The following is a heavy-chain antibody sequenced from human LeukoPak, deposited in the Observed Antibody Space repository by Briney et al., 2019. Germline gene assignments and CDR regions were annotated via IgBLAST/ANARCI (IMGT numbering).Heavy chain of an antibody. D-gene: IGHD7-27*01. Sequence: GGSLRLSCSASGFTFRTSWMHWVRQGPGKGLLWVAHINSDGGNTAYADSVKGRFTISRDNAKSTLYLQMNSLRSEDTAVYYCARGDPLGNYWGQGTLVTVSS. J-gene: IGHJ4*02. CDR2: INSDGGNT. CDR3: ARGDPLGNY. V-gene: IGHV3-74*01. CDR1: GFTFRTSW.